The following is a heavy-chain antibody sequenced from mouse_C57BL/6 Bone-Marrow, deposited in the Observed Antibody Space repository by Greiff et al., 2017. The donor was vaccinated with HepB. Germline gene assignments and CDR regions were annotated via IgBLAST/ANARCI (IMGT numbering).Heavy chain of an antibody. CDR1: GYTFTDYN. D-gene: IGHD2-1*01. CDR2: INPNNGGT. V-gene: IGHV1-22*01. J-gene: IGHJ3*01. Sequence: EVQGVESGPELVKPGASVKMSCKASGYTFTDYNMHWVKQSHGKSLEWIGYINPNNGGTSYNQKFKGKATLTVNKSSSTAYMELRSLTSEDSAVYYCAKRAIYYGFAYWGQGTLVTVSA. CDR3: AKRAIYYGFAY.